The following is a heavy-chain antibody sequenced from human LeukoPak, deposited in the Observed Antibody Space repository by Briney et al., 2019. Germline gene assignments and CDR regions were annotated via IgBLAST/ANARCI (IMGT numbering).Heavy chain of an antibody. CDR3: ARGYDTSGYYDY. CDR2: ISSSSSYI. V-gene: IGHV3-21*01. CDR1: GFAFSSYS. Sequence: PGGSLRLSCAASGFAFSSYSMSWVRQAPGKGLEWVSSISSSSSYIYYTDSVKGRFTISRDNAKNSLYLQVDSLRAEDTAVYYCARGYDTSGYYDYWGQGTLVTVSS. D-gene: IGHD3-22*01. J-gene: IGHJ4*02.